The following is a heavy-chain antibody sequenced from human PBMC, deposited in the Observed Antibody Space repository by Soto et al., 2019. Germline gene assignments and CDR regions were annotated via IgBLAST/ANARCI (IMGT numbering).Heavy chain of an antibody. Sequence: LSLTCAVYGGSFSGYYWSWIRQPPGKGLEWIGEINHSGSTNYNPSLKSRVTISVDTSKNQFSLKLSSVTAADTAVYYCARGGGYSLDYWGQGTLVTVSS. V-gene: IGHV4-34*01. CDR2: INHSGST. CDR3: ARGGGYSLDY. D-gene: IGHD6-13*01. J-gene: IGHJ4*02. CDR1: GGSFSGYY.